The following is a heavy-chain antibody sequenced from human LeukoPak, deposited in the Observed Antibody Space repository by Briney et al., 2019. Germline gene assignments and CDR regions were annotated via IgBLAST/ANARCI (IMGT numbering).Heavy chain of an antibody. D-gene: IGHD5-12*01. CDR1: GFTFSSYG. V-gene: IGHV3-30*18. Sequence: PGGSLRLSCAASGFTFSSYGMHWVRQAPGKGLEWVAVISYDGSNKYYADSVKGRFTISRDNSKNTLYLQMNSLRAEDTAVYYCAKDSLVARIPNFWFDYWGQGTLVTVSS. CDR2: ISYDGSNK. J-gene: IGHJ4*02. CDR3: AKDSLVARIPNFWFDY.